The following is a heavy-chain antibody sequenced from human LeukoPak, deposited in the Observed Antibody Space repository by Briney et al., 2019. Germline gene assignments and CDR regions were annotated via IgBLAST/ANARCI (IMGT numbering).Heavy chain of an antibody. CDR1: GFSFSAYW. CDR3: ATFGLVAALDL. Sequence: PGGSLRLSCAASGFSFSAYWMAWVRQAPGTGLEWVANINPAGSETFHVDPVKGRFSISRDHAKNLVYLQMNSLRAEDTAVYYCATFGLVAALDLWGQGIPGHRLL. V-gene: IGHV3-7*01. J-gene: IGHJ4*02. CDR2: INPAGSET. D-gene: IGHD5-12*01.